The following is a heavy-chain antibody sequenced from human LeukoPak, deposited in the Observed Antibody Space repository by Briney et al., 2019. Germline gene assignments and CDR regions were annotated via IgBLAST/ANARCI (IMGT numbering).Heavy chain of an antibody. CDR2: ISAYNGNT. V-gene: IGHV1-18*01. CDR3: ARDLSSSGWTSPFDY. D-gene: IGHD6-19*01. J-gene: IGHJ4*02. Sequence: ASVKVSCKASVYTFTSYGISWVRQAPGQGLEWMGWISAYNGNTNYAQKLQGRVTMTTDTSTSTAYMELRSLGSDDTAVYYCARDLSSSGWTSPFDYWGQGTLVTVSS. CDR1: VYTFTSYG.